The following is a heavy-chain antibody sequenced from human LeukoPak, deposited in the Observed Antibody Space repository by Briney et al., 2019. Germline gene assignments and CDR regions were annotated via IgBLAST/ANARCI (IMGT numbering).Heavy chain of an antibody. CDR3: ARGGNYDFWSGYSSDYYYYMDV. CDR2: INPSGGSA. CDR1: GYTFTSYY. J-gene: IGHJ6*03. V-gene: IGHV1-46*03. D-gene: IGHD3-3*01. Sequence: GASVKVSCKASGYTFTSYYMHWVRRAPGQGLEWMGIINPSGGSASYAQKFQGRVTMTRDTSTSTVYMELSSLRSEDTAVYYCARGGNYDFWSGYSSDYYYYMDVWGKGTTVTVSS.